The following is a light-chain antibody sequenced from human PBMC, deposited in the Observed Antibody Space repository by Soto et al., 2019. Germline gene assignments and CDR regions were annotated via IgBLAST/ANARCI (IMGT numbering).Light chain of an antibody. CDR1: SSDIGAYNF. CDR2: DVN. V-gene: IGLV2-14*03. J-gene: IGLJ2*01. Sequence: QSVLTQPASVSGSPGQWITISCTGTSSDIGAYNFVSWYQQHPGKAPKLMLYDVNIRPSGVSNRFSGSKSGNTASLTISGLQAEGEADYYCTSWTTSTTMIFGGGTKVTVL. CDR3: TSWTTSTTMI.